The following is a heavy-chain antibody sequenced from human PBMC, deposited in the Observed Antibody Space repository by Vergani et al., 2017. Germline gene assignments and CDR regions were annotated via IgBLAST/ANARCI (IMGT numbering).Heavy chain of an antibody. V-gene: IGHV4-61*02. CDR3: ARVYGDYVGAFDI. CDR2: IYTSGST. D-gene: IGHD4-17*01. CDR1: GGSISSGSYY. J-gene: IGHJ3*02. Sequence: QLQLQESGPGLVKPSETLSLTCTVSGGSISSGSYYWSWIRQPAGKGLEWIGRIYTSGSTNYNPSLKSRVTISVDTSKNQFSLKLSSVTAADTAVYYCARVYGDYVGAFDIWGQGTMVTVSS.